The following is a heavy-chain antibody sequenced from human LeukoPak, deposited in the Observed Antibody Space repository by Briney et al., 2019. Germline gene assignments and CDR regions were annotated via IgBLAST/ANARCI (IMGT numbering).Heavy chain of an antibody. CDR1: GFTFSDYY. Sequence: SGGSLRLSCAASGFTFSDYYMSWIRQAPGKGLEWVSYISSSSSYTNYADSVKGRFTISRDNAKNSLYLQMNSLRAEDTAVYYCAREVGAHTLYFDYWGQGTLVTVSS. D-gene: IGHD1-26*01. V-gene: IGHV3-11*06. CDR2: ISSSSSYT. J-gene: IGHJ4*02. CDR3: AREVGAHTLYFDY.